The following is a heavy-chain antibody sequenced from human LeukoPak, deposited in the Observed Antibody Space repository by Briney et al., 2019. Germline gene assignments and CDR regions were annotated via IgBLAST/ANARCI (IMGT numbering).Heavy chain of an antibody. CDR1: GFTFDDYA. V-gene: IGHV3-9*01. J-gene: IGHJ4*02. Sequence: GGSLRLSCAASGFTFDDYAMHWVRHAPGKGLEWVSGISWNSGSIGYADSVKGRFTISRDNAKNSLYLQMNSLRAEDTAVYYCARGAVSRDFDYWGQGTLVTVSS. CDR3: ARGAVSRDFDY. D-gene: IGHD4-17*01. CDR2: ISWNSGSI.